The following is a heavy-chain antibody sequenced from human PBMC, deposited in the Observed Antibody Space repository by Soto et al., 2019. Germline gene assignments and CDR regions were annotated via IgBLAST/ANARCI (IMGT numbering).Heavy chain of an antibody. CDR3: ARRYSSSFDY. D-gene: IGHD6-13*01. CDR1: DGSISSYY. Sequence: PSETLYLTCIVSDGSISSYYWSWIRQPPGKGLEWIGYIYYSGSTNYNPSLKSRVTISVDTSKNQFSLKLSSVTAADTAVYYCARRYSSSFDYWGQGTLVTVSS. J-gene: IGHJ4*02. V-gene: IGHV4-59*08. CDR2: IYYSGST.